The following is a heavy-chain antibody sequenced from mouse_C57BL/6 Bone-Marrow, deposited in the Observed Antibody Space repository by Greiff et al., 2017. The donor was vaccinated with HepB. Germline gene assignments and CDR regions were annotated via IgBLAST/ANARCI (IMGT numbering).Heavy chain of an antibody. CDR1: GYTFTEYT. D-gene: IGHD2-4*01. CDR2: FYPGSGSI. Sequence: QVHVKQSGAELVKPGASVKLSCKASGYTFTEYTIHWVKQRSGQGLEWIGWFYPGSGSIKYNEKFKDKATLTADKSSSTVYMELSRLTSEDSAVYFCARHEGYDYDRCYFDYWGQGTTLTVSS. J-gene: IGHJ2*01. CDR3: ARHEGYDYDRCYFDY. V-gene: IGHV1-62-2*01.